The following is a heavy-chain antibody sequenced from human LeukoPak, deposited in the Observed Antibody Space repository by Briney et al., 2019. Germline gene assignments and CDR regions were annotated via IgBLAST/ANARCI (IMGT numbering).Heavy chain of an antibody. J-gene: IGHJ3*02. V-gene: IGHV4-4*02. Sequence: SETLSLTCAVSGGSISSSNWWSWVRQPPGKGLEWIGEIYHSGSTNYNPSLKSRITMSVDTSKNQVSLKLSSVTAADTAVYYCARDQSGSPIDIWGQGTMVTVSS. D-gene: IGHD3-10*01. CDR2: IYHSGST. CDR3: ARDQSGSPIDI. CDR1: GGSISSSNW.